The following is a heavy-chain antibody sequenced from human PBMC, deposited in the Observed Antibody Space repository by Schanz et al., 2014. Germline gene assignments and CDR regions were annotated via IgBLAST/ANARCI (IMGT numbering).Heavy chain of an antibody. Sequence: EGQLVESGGGLVQPGGSLRLSCVVSGFNFRNYWMSWVRQAPGQGLEWVSTISGSGGDTYPADSVKGRFTISRDNAENTLYLQMNSLRAEDTAIYFCAKDAAYYDSVIFPDHWGQGTLVTVSS. CDR3: AKDAAYYDSVIFPDH. CDR2: ISGSGGDT. V-gene: IGHV3-23*04. CDR1: GFNFRNYW. D-gene: IGHD3-22*01. J-gene: IGHJ4*02.